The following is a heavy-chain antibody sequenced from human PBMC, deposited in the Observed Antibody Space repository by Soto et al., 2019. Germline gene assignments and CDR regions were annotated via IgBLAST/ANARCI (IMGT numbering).Heavy chain of an antibody. CDR1: GGTFSSYA. Sequence: SVKVSCKASGGTFSSYAISWVRQAPGQGLEWMGGIIPIFGTANYAQKFQGRVTITADKSTSTAYMELGSLRSEDTAVYYCARGGNTYYYDSSGYWGQGTLVTVSS. CDR2: IIPIFGTA. D-gene: IGHD3-22*01. J-gene: IGHJ4*02. CDR3: ARGGNTYYYDSSGY. V-gene: IGHV1-69*06.